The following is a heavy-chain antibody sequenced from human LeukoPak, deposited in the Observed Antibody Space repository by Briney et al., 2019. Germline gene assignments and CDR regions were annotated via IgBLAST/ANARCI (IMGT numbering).Heavy chain of an antibody. CDR1: GYTFTSYG. D-gene: IGHD1-26*01. Sequence: ASVKVSCKASGYTFTSYGIRWVRQAPGQGLEWMGWISAYNGNTNYAQKLQGRVTMTTDTSTSTAYMELRSLRSDDTAVYYCARAPIVGATTGSGFDYWGQGTLVTVSS. CDR2: ISAYNGNT. CDR3: ARAPIVGATTGSGFDY. J-gene: IGHJ4*02. V-gene: IGHV1-18*01.